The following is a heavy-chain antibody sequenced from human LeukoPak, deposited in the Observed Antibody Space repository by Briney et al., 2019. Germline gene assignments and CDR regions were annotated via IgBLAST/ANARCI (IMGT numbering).Heavy chain of an antibody. CDR1: GFTFSSYT. CDR3: ARNYDSSLIRWFDL. V-gene: IGHV3-23*01. Sequence: RGSLRLSCTASGFTFSSYTMSWVRPAPGKGLEWVSSISGSGGSTYYADSVKGRFTISRDNSKNTLYLQMNSLRAEDTAIYYCARNYDSSLIRWFDLWGQGTLVTVSS. CDR2: ISGSGGST. D-gene: IGHD3-22*01. J-gene: IGHJ5*02.